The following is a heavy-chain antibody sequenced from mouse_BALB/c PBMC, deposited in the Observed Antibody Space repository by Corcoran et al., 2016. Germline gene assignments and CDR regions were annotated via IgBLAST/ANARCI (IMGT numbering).Heavy chain of an antibody. CDR1: GYTFTNYG. Sequence: QIQLVQSGPELKKPAETVKISCKASGYTFTNYGMNWVKQAPGKGLKWMGWINTYTGEPTYADDFKGRFAFSLETSASTAYLQINNLKNEDMATYFCARLDAYYAMDYWGQGTSVTVSS. CDR3: ARLDAYYAMDY. J-gene: IGHJ4*01. V-gene: IGHV9-1*02. CDR2: INTYTGEP.